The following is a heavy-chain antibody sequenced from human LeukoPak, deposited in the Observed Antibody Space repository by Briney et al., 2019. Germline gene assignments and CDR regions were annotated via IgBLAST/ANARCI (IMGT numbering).Heavy chain of an antibody. V-gene: IGHV1-18*01. CDR2: ISAYNGNT. CDR3: ARSFYDDSGYSAWFN. J-gene: IGHJ4*02. CDR1: GYTFTSYG. D-gene: IGHD3-22*01. Sequence: ASVKVSCKASGYTFTSYGISWVRQAPGQGLEWMGWISAYNGNTNYAQNLQGRVTLTTDTSTSTAYMELSSLRSDDTAVYYCARSFYDDSGYSAWFNWGQGTLATVSS.